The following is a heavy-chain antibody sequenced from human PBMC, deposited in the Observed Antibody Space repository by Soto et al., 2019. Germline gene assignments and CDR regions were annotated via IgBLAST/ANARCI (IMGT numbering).Heavy chain of an antibody. D-gene: IGHD3-3*01. V-gene: IGHV4-39*07. CDR1: GRSISSSCYY. Sequence: ETLTLSCTVSGRSISSSCYYWGRIRQPPGKGREWIGDIYNSGSTNYNQSVKSQVSISVAKYKNQFSLKLRSVTAADTAVYYCERVSNFTIFGVVICYAFDIWGQGTMVTVSS. J-gene: IGHJ3*02. CDR3: ERVSNFTIFGVVICYAFDI. CDR2: IYNSGST.